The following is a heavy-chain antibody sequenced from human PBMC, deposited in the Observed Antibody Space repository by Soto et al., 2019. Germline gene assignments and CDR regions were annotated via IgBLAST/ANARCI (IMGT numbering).Heavy chain of an antibody. J-gene: IGHJ3*02. Sequence: PGGSLRLSCAASGFTFSSYAMSWVRQAPGKGLEWVSAISGSAGSTYYADSVKGRFTISRDNSRNTLYLQMNSLRAEDTAVYYCAKATVPIAARRLMAFDIWGQGTMVTVSS. CDR2: ISGSAGST. D-gene: IGHD6-6*01. V-gene: IGHV3-23*01. CDR3: AKATVPIAARRLMAFDI. CDR1: GFTFSSYA.